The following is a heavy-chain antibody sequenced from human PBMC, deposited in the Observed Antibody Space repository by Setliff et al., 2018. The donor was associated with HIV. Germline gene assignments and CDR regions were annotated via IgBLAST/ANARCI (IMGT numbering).Heavy chain of an antibody. V-gene: IGHV1-3*01. Sequence: ASVKVSCKASGYTFTSYAMHWVRQAPGQRLEWMGWINAGNGNTKYSQKFQGRVTITRDTSASTAYMELRSLKSDDTAVYYCARDRASFPRGSSGRALDYYYYGMDVWGQGTTVTVSS. CDR3: ARDRASFPRGSSGRALDYYYYGMDV. J-gene: IGHJ6*02. CDR1: GYTFTSYA. D-gene: IGHD3-10*01. CDR2: INAGNGNT.